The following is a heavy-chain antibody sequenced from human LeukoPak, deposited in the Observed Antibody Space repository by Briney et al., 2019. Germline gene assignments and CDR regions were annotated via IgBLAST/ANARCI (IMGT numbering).Heavy chain of an antibody. CDR3: ARGWGYSGSYEAGSDIDY. J-gene: IGHJ4*02. D-gene: IGHD1-26*01. Sequence: EASVKVSCKASGYTFTSYYMHWVRQAPGQGLEWMGIINPSGGSTSYAQKFQGRVTMTWDMSTSTVYMELSSLRSEDTAVYYCARGWGYSGSYEAGSDIDYWGQGTLVTVSS. CDR1: GYTFTSYY. CDR2: INPSGGST. V-gene: IGHV1-46*01.